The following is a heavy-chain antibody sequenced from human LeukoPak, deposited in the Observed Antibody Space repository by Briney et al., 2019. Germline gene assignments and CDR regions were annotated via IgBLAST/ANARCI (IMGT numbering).Heavy chain of an antibody. CDR3: AKDLSGDYASDGMDV. Sequence: PGRSLRLSCAASGLTFDDYAMHWVRQAPGKGLEWVSGISWNSGSIGYADSVKGRFTISRDNAKNSLYLQMNSLRAEDTALYYCAKDLSGDYASDGMDVWGQGTTVTVSS. V-gene: IGHV3-9*01. CDR2: ISWNSGSI. D-gene: IGHD4-17*01. CDR1: GLTFDDYA. J-gene: IGHJ6*02.